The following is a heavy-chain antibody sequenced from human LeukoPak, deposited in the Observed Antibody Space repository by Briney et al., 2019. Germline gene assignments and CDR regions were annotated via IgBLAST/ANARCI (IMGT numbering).Heavy chain of an antibody. V-gene: IGHV3-7*01. Sequence: DSAKGRFTISRDNANNSLYLQMNSLRAEDTAVYYCAGASGWSFDYWGQGTLVTVSS. J-gene: IGHJ4*02. D-gene: IGHD6-19*01. CDR3: AGASGWSFDY.